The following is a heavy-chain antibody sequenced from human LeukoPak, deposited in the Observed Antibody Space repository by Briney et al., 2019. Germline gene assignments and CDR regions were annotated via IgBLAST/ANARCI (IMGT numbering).Heavy chain of an antibody. D-gene: IGHD1-14*01. V-gene: IGHV5-51*01. Sequence: GESLKISCKASKYTFTDYWIAWVRQVPGKGLEWIGIIFPDDSETRYSPSFRGQVTISADKSITTAYLHWSGLKASDTGMYYCVRTVTGIKSPFDYWGQGTLVTVSS. CDR3: VRTVTGIKSPFDY. CDR2: IFPDDSET. CDR1: KYTFTDYW. J-gene: IGHJ4*02.